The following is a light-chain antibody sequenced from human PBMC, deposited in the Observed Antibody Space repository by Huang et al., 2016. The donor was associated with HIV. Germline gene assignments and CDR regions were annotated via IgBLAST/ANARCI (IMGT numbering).Light chain of an antibody. CDR1: QSFSGY. Sequence: DIQMTQSPSSLSASVGDTVTITCRASQSFSGYLNWNQQKPGKAPSLLIYAASTLQSGVPSRFSVRGSGTEFTLTISSLQPEDFATYYCQQSYTTPLTFGGGTKVEIQ. V-gene: IGKV1-39*01. CDR3: QQSYTTPLT. CDR2: AAS. J-gene: IGKJ4*01.